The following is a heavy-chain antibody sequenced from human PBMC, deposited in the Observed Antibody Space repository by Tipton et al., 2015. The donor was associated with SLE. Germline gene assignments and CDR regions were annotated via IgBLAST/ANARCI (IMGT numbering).Heavy chain of an antibody. CDR1: GGSFSGYY. CDR3: ARFEVIVPRD. CDR2: INHSGST. V-gene: IGHV4-34*01. J-gene: IGHJ4*02. Sequence: TLSLTCAVYGGSFSGYYWSWIRQPPGKGLGWIGEINHSGSTNYNPSLKSRVTISVDTSKNQFSLKLSSVTAADTAVYYCARFEVIVPRDWGQGTLVTVSS. D-gene: IGHD2-2*01.